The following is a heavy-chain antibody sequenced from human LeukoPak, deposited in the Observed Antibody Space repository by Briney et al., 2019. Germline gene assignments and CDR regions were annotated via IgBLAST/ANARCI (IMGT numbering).Heavy chain of an antibody. D-gene: IGHD3-22*01. V-gene: IGHV4-39*07. CDR2: IYYGGST. CDR3: SRSLYYYDGSVYYYGESWFDP. CDR1: GASVSSTTYY. J-gene: IGHJ5*02. Sequence: KASETLSLTCSVSGASVSSTTYYWGWIRQPPGKGLEWIGSIYYGGSTNYNPSLKSRVTISVDASKNQFSLTLSSVTAADKAVYYCSRSLYYYDGSVYYYGESWFDPWGQGTLVTVSS.